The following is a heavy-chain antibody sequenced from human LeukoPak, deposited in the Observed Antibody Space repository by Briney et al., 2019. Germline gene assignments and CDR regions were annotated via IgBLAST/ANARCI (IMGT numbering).Heavy chain of an antibody. J-gene: IGHJ4*02. Sequence: PGGSLRLSCAASGFTFSSYWMSWVRQAPGKGLGWVVNIIIDGGEKYYVESVKGRYSISRDTAKNSLYLQMNALRAENTGVYNCARDIYGGHDYWGQGTLVTVSS. V-gene: IGHV3-7*04. CDR1: GFTFSSYW. D-gene: IGHD4-23*01. CDR2: IIIDGGEK. CDR3: ARDIYGGHDY.